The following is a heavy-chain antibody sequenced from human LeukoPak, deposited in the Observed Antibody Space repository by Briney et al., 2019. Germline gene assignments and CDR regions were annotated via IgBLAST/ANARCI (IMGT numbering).Heavy chain of an antibody. CDR1: GYTFTSYD. CDR3: AGGSSSCLDY. V-gene: IGHV1-8*01. J-gene: IGHJ4*02. CDR2: MNPNSGNT. Sequence: ASVTVSCKASGYTFTSYDINWVRQAPGQGLEWMGWMNPNSGNTDYAQKFQGRVTITRNTSISTAYMELSSLRSEDTAVYYCAGGSSSCLDYWGQGTLVTVSS. D-gene: IGHD6-13*01.